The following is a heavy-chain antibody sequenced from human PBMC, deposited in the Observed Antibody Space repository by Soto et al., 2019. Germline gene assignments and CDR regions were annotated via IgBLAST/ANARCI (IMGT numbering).Heavy chain of an antibody. D-gene: IGHD1-7*01. V-gene: IGHV4-34*01. J-gene: IGHJ4*02. CDR3: ASLFNWNYGSDY. CDR1: GGSFSGYY. CDR2: INHSGST. Sequence: QVQLQQWGAGLLKPSETLSLTCAVYGGSFSGYYWSWIRQPPGKGLEWIGEINHSGSTNYNPSLKSRVTISVDTSENKFSLKLSSVTAADTAVYYCASLFNWNYGSDYWGQGTLVTVSS.